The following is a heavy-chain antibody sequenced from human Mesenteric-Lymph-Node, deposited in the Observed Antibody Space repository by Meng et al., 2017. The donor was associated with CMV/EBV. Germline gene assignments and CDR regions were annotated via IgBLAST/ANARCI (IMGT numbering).Heavy chain of an antibody. CDR1: GGSFSGYY. D-gene: IGHD2-2*01. V-gene: IGHV4-34*01. CDR2: INHSGST. J-gene: IGHJ5*02. Sequence: SETLSLTCAVYGGSFSGYYWSWIRQPPGKGLEWIGEINHSGSTNYNPSLKSRVTISVDTSKNQFSLKLSSVTAADTAVYYCARHREYQLLMSWLGWFDPWGQGTLVTVSS. CDR3: ARHREYQLLMSWLGWFDP.